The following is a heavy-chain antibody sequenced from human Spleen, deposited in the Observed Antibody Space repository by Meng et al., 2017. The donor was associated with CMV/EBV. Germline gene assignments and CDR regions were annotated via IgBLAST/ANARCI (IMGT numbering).Heavy chain of an antibody. J-gene: IGHJ5*02. V-gene: IGHV3-30*04. D-gene: IGHD3-22*01. CDR1: FTCSSYA. CDR2: ISYDGSNK. Sequence: FTCSSYAMHWVRQAPGKGLEWVAVISYDGSNKYYADSVKGRFTISRDNSKNTLYLQMNSLRAEDTAVYYCAREALDYYDSSGLDWFDPWGQGTLVTVSS. CDR3: AREALDYYDSSGLDWFDP.